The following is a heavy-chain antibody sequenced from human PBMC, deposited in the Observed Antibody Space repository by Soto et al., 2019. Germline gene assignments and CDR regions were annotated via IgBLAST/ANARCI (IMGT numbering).Heavy chain of an antibody. D-gene: IGHD3-10*01. J-gene: IGHJ4*02. CDR2: ISSSGSTI. CDR1: GFTFSSYE. Sequence: EVQLVESGGGLVQPGGSLRLSCAASGFTFSSYEMNWVRQAPGKGLEWVSYISSSGSTIYYADSVKGRVTISSDNAKNSLYLQMNSLRADDTAVYYCARAGGLWFGELYDYWGQGTLVTVSS. V-gene: IGHV3-48*03. CDR3: ARAGGLWFGELYDY.